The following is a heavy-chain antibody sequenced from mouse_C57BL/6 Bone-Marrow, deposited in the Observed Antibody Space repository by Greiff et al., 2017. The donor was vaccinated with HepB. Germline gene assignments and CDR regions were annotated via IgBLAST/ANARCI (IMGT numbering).Heavy chain of an antibody. J-gene: IGHJ4*01. V-gene: IGHV14-4*01. Sequence: EVQLQQSGAELVRPGASVKLSCTASGFNIKDDYMHWVKQRPEQGLEWIGWIDPENGDTEYASKFQGKATITADTSSNTACLQLSSLTSEDTAVYYCTTGGYYDYGYAMDYWGQGTSVTVSS. CDR1: GFNIKDDY. D-gene: IGHD2-4*01. CDR2: IDPENGDT. CDR3: TTGGYYDYGYAMDY.